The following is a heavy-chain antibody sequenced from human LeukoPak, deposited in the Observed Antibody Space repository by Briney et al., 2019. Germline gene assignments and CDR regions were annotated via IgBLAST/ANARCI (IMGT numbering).Heavy chain of an antibody. D-gene: IGHD5-12*01. V-gene: IGHV4-38-2*02. CDR2: IYHSGST. CDR1: GYSISSGYY. CDR3: ANSGYERGSY. Sequence: PSETLSLTCTVSGYSISSGYYWGWIRPPPGKGLEWIGSIYHSGSTYYNPSLKRRVTISVDTSKNQFSLKLSSVTAADTAVYYCANSGYERGSYWGQGTLVTVSS. J-gene: IGHJ4*02.